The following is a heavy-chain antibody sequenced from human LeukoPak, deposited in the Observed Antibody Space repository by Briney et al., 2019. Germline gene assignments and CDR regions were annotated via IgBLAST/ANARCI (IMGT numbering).Heavy chain of an antibody. V-gene: IGHV1-46*01. J-gene: IGHJ4*02. CDR3: ARDQEGFDY. Sequence: ASVKVSCKASGYTFTSNYIHWVRQAPGQGLEWMEMIYPRDGSTSNAQKFQGRVTVTRDTSTSTVHMELSGLRSEDTAVYYCARDQEGFDYWGQGTLVTVSS. CDR2: IYPRDGST. CDR1: GYTFTSNY.